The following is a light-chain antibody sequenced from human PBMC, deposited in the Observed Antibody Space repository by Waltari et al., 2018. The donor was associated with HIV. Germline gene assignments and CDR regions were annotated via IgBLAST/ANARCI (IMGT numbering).Light chain of an antibody. CDR1: SSDVGGYNY. CDR2: EVS. CDR3: SSYTGSTVYV. Sequence: QSALTQPASVSGSPGQSITISCTGTSSDVGGYNYVPWYQQHPGKAPKLMIYEVSNRPSGVSIRFSGSKSGNTASLTISGLQAEDEADYYCSSYTGSTVYVFGSGTKVTVL. J-gene: IGLJ1*01. V-gene: IGLV2-14*01.